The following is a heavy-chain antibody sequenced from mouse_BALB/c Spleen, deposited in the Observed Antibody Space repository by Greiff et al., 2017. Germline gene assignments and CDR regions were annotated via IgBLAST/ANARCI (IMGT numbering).Heavy chain of an antibody. D-gene: IGHD2-3*01. J-gene: IGHJ4*01. V-gene: IGHV1-82*01. CDR3: ARDGYYAMDY. CDR1: GYAFSSSW. Sequence: QVQLQQSGPELVKPGASVKISCKASGYAFSSSWMNWVKQRPGQGLEWIGRIYPGDGDTNYNGKFKGKATLTADKSSSTAYMQLSSLTSVDSAVYFCARDGYYAMDYWGQGNSVTVSS. CDR2: IYPGDGDT.